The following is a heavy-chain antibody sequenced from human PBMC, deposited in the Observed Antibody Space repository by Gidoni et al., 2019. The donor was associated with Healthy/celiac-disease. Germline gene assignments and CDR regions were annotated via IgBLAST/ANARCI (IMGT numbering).Heavy chain of an antibody. Sequence: EVQLVETGGGLIQPGGSLRLSCSASGFTVSSNYMSWVRQAPGKGLEWVSVIYSGGSTYYADSVKGRFTISRDNSKNTLYLQMNSLRAEDTAVYYCASSLRRDAFDIWGQGTMVTVSS. J-gene: IGHJ3*02. CDR3: ASSLRRDAFDI. CDR1: GFTVSSNY. CDR2: IYSGGST. V-gene: IGHV3-53*02. D-gene: IGHD5-12*01.